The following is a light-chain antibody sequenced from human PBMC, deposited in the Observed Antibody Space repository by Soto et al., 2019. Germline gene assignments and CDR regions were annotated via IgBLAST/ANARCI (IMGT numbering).Light chain of an antibody. Sequence: QAVVTQEPSLTVSPGETVTLTCASSTGAVTSDYWPNWLQHKPGQAPRVLIFSTENKHPWTPARISGSLLGGKAALTLSGVQPEDEADYYCLLYYGGVWVFGGGTKLTVL. CDR1: TGAVTSDYW. V-gene: IGLV7-43*01. J-gene: IGLJ3*02. CDR3: LLYYGGVWV. CDR2: STE.